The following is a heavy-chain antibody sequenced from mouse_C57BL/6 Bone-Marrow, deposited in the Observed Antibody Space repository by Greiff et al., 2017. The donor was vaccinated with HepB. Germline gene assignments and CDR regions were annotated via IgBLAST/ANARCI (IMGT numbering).Heavy chain of an antibody. CDR3: RRLFAY. Sequence: QVQLQQSGAELVRPGTSVKVSCKASGYAFTNYLIEWVKQRPGQGLEWIGVINPGSGGTNYNEKFKGKATLTADKSSSTAYMQLSSLTSEDSAVYFCRRLFAYWGQGTLVTVSA. J-gene: IGHJ3*01. D-gene: IGHD3-2*02. V-gene: IGHV1-54*01. CDR1: GYAFTNYL. CDR2: INPGSGGT.